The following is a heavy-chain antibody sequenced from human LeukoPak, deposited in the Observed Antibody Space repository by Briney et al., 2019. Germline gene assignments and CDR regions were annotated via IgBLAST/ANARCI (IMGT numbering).Heavy chain of an antibody. CDR1: GYSTSSGYY. Sequence: SETLSLTCTVSGYSTSSGYYWGWIRQPPGKGLEWIGSIYHSGSTYYSPSLKSRVTISVDTSKNQFSLKLSSVTAADTAVYYCARVPDDYYGSGSYDYWGQGTLVTVSS. CDR2: IYHSGST. V-gene: IGHV4-38-2*02. CDR3: ARVPDDYYGSGSYDY. D-gene: IGHD3-10*01. J-gene: IGHJ4*02.